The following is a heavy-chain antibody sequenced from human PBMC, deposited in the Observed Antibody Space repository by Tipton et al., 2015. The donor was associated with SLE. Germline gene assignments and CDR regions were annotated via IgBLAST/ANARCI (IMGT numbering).Heavy chain of an antibody. Sequence: SLRLSCAASGFTFSSYAMSWVRQAPGKGLEWVSVIYSGGSTYYADSVKGRFTISRDNSKNTLYLQMNSLRAEDTAVYYCAITTVTTPYFDYWGQGTLVTVSS. V-gene: IGHV3-23*03. J-gene: IGHJ4*02. CDR3: AITTVTTPYFDY. CDR2: IYSGGST. CDR1: GFTFSSYA. D-gene: IGHD4-17*01.